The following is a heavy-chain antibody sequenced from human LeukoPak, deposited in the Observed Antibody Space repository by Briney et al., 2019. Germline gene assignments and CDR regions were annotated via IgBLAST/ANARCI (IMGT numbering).Heavy chain of an antibody. D-gene: IGHD6-13*01. CDR1: GFTFSSYA. Sequence: PGGSLRLSCAASGFTFSSYAMSWVRQAPGKGLEWVSVISGSGGSTDYADSVKGRFTISRDNSKNTLYLQMNSLRAEDTAVYYCAKGIAASGNSQIFDYRGQGILVTVSS. CDR3: AKGIAASGNSQIFDY. CDR2: ISGSGGST. J-gene: IGHJ4*02. V-gene: IGHV3-23*01.